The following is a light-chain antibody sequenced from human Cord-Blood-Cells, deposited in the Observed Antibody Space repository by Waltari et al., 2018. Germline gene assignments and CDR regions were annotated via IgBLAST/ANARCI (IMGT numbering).Light chain of an antibody. V-gene: IGKV2-28*01. CDR3: MQALQTPRT. CDR1: QSLLHSNGYNY. Sequence: DIVMTQSPLSLPVPPGEPASISYRPSQSLLHSNGYNYLDWYLQTPGQSPQLLIYLGSNRASGIPDRFSGSGSGTDFTLKISSVEAEDVGVYYCMQALQTPRTFGQGTKVEIK. CDR2: LGS. J-gene: IGKJ1*01.